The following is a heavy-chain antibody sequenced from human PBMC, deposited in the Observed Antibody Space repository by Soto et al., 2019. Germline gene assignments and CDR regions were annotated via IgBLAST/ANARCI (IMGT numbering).Heavy chain of an antibody. D-gene: IGHD2-2*01. CDR2: ISYDGSNK. J-gene: IGHJ4*02. V-gene: IGHV3-30*18. Sequence: GSLRLSCAASGFTFSSYGMHWVRQAPGKGLEWVAVISYDGSNKYYADSVKGRFTISRDNSKNTLYLQMNSLRAEDTAVYYCAKEYSSCSSTSCYEGPLDYWGQGT. CDR1: GFTFSSYG. CDR3: AKEYSSCSSTSCYEGPLDY.